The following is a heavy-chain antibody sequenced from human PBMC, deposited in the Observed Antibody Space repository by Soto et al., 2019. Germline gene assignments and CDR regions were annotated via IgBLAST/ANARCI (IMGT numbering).Heavy chain of an antibody. J-gene: IGHJ4*02. V-gene: IGHV3-23*01. D-gene: IGHD2-15*01. CDR2: ISDSSIST. Sequence: EVQLLESGGGLVQPGGSLRLSCTASGFTFSNDVMSWVRQAPGKGLEWVSAISDSSISTWCADSEKGRFNVSRDNAKNALYLRMSIPIADDTAVYYCTKGSASRRPYYFDYWGQGTLVTVSS. CDR1: GFTFSNDV. CDR3: TKGSASRRPYYFDY.